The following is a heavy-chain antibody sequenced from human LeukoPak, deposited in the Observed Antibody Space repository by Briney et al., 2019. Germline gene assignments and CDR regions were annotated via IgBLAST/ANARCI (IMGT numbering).Heavy chain of an antibody. D-gene: IGHD3-16*01. Sequence: SETLSLTCTVSGGSINNYYWNWIRQPPGKGLEWVGYIHDSGTANYNPSLKSRVTMSIDTAKNRFSLRLNSVTAADTAVYYCARFSWGNNWFDPWGQGTLVIVSS. J-gene: IGHJ5*02. V-gene: IGHV4-59*13. CDR1: GGSINNYY. CDR2: IHDSGTA. CDR3: ARFSWGNNWFDP.